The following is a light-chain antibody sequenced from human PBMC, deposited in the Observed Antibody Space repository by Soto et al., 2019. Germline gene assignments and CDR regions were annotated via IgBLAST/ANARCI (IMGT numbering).Light chain of an antibody. CDR1: QTISSR. CDR2: KAS. Sequence: DLQMSQSPSTLSASVGATVTITCRASQTISSRLAWYQQKPGKDPKLLIYKASTLKSGGPSRFSGSGSGTEFTLTISSLQPDDFAADYCQHYNSYSEAFGQGTKVDIK. J-gene: IGKJ1*01. V-gene: IGKV1-5*03. CDR3: QHYNSYSEA.